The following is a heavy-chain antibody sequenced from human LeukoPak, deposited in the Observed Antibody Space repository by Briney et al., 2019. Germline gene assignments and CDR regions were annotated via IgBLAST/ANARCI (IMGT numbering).Heavy chain of an antibody. Sequence: PGGSLRLSCVVSGFTFSNYAMGWVRRAPGQGLDWVSAISDSGVTAYYADSVKGRFTISRDNSKNTLYLQMNSLRSEDTAVYYCAHGELGVFYWGQGTLVTVSS. V-gene: IGHV3-23*01. CDR3: AHGELGVFY. CDR1: GFTFSNYA. CDR2: ISDSGVTA. J-gene: IGHJ4*02. D-gene: IGHD3-16*01.